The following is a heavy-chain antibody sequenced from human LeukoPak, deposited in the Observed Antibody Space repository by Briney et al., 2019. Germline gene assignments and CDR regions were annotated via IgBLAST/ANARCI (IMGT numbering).Heavy chain of an antibody. V-gene: IGHV3-20*04. J-gene: IGHJ4*02. CDR2: INWNGGST. CDR3: AKDTYCSGGSCVFYFDY. Sequence: PGGSLRLSCAASGFTFDDYGMSWVRQAPGKGLEWVSGINWNGGSTGYADSVKGRFTISRDNAKNSLYLQMNSLRAEDTAVYYCAKDTYCSGGSCVFYFDYWGQGTLVTVSS. D-gene: IGHD2-15*01. CDR1: GFTFDDYG.